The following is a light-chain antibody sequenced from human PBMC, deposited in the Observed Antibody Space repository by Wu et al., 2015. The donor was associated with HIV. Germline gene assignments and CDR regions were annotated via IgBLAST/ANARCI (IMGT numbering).Light chain of an antibody. V-gene: IGKV3-20*01. CDR2: GAS. CDR1: QGVSSNS. Sequence: EIVLTQSPGTLSLSPGERATLSCRASQGVSSNSLAWYQHKPGQAPRLLIYGASSRATGIPDRFSGSGSGTDFTLTISRLEPEDFAVYYCHRRLTFGGGTKVEIK. J-gene: IGKJ4*01. CDR3: HRRLT.